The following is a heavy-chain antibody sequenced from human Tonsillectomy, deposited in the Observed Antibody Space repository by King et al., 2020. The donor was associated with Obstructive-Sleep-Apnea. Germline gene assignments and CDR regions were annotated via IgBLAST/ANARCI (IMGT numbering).Heavy chain of an antibody. Sequence: VQLQESGPGLVKPSQTLSLICTVSGGSISSDVYYWSWIRQHPGKGLEWIGYIYYSGSTYYNPSLQSRVTISIDTSKNQFSLKLSSVTAADTAVYYCARDSRRLPEAFDIWGQGTMVTVSS. J-gene: IGHJ3*02. CDR3: ARDSRRLPEAFDI. CDR2: IYYSGST. CDR1: GGSISSDVYY. V-gene: IGHV4-31*03. D-gene: IGHD6-25*01.